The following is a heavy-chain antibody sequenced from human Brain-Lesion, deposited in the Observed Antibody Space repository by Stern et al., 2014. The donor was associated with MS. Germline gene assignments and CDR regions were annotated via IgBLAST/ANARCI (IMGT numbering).Heavy chain of an antibody. CDR3: ARIDRGNYDFWSGYYDYWFDP. D-gene: IGHD3-3*01. V-gene: IGHV3-7*01. Sequence: QLVQSGGDLVQPGGSLRLSCVASGFTFSDYWLTWGRQAPGKGLQWVANRNQDGSDKNYVDSVKGRFTISRDNAKNSLYLQMNSLRVDDTAVYYCARIDRGNYDFWSGYYDYWFDPWGQGTLVTVSS. CDR2: RNQDGSDK. CDR1: GFTFSDYW. J-gene: IGHJ5*02.